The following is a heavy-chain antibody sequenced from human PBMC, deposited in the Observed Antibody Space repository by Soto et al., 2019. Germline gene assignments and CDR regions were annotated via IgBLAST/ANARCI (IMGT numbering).Heavy chain of an antibody. CDR2: ISYDGSNK. D-gene: IGHD3-22*01. J-gene: IGHJ4*02. CDR3: ARGGYYDSSGYLPY. CDR1: GFTFSSYA. V-gene: IGHV3-30-3*01. Sequence: QVQLVESGGGVVQPGRSLRLSCAASGFTFSSYAMHWVRQAPGKGLEWVAVISYDGSNKYYADSVKGRFTISRDNSKNTLYLQMNSLRDEDTAVYYCARGGYYDSSGYLPYWGQGTLVTVSS.